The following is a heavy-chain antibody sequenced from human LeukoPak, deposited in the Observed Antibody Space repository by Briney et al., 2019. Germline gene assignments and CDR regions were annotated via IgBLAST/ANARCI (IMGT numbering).Heavy chain of an antibody. D-gene: IGHD1/OR15-1a*01. CDR3: ARGITGTNNWFDP. J-gene: IGHJ5*02. CDR1: GFTVSGNY. Sequence: GGSLRLSCAPSGFTVSGNYMSWVRQAPGKRLEWVSLIYSGGGTYYADSVKGRFTISRDNSKNTLYLQMNSLRAEDTAVYYCARGITGTNNWFDPWGQGTRVTVSS. CDR2: IYSGGGT. V-gene: IGHV3-66*02.